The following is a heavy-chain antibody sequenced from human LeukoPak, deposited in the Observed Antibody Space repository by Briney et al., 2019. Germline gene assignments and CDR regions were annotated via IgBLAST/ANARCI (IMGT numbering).Heavy chain of an antibody. CDR2: ISPYNGNT. Sequence: ASVKVSCKPSGYTFNTYGITWVRQAPGQELEWMGWISPYNGNTNYAQKFQGRVTLTTDTSTSTAYMELRSLRSDDTAVYYCARGPHERSGYPDDWGQGTLVIVSS. CDR1: GYTFNTYG. V-gene: IGHV1-18*01. J-gene: IGHJ4*02. CDR3: ARGPHERSGYPDD. D-gene: IGHD3-22*01.